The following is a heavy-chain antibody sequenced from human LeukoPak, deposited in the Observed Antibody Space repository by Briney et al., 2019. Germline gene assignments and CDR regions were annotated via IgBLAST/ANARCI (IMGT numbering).Heavy chain of an antibody. CDR2: IRSKAYGGTT. J-gene: IGHJ4*02. D-gene: IGHD6-6*01. CDR3: TRAARAARRVLAFSVAQLTDY. V-gene: IGHV3-49*04. CDR1: GFTFGDYA. Sequence: GGSLRLSCTASGFTFGDYAMSWVRQAPGKGLEWVGFIRSKAYGGTTEYAASVKGRFTISRDDSKSIAYLQMNSLKTEDTAVYYCTRAARAARRVLAFSVAQLTDYWGQGTLVTVSS.